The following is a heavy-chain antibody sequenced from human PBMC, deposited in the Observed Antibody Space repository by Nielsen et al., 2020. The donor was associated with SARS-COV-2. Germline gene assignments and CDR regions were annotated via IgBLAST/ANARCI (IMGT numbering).Heavy chain of an antibody. Sequence: GESLKISCAASGFIFSSYSMNWVRQAPGKGLEWVSYISSSSSTIYYADSVKGRFTISRDNAKNSLYLQMNSLRDEDTAVYYCARDPPKYSSSSEGDFDYWGQGTLVTVSS. D-gene: IGHD6-6*01. CDR1: GFIFSSYS. CDR2: ISSSSSTI. V-gene: IGHV3-48*02. CDR3: ARDPPKYSSSSEGDFDY. J-gene: IGHJ4*02.